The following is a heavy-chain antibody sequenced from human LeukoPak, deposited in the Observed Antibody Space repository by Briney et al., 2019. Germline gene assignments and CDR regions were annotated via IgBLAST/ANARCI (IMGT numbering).Heavy chain of an antibody. D-gene: IGHD3-22*01. J-gene: IGHJ5*02. Sequence: GSLRLSCAASGFTFSSYAMHWVRQAPGKGLEWVAVISYDGSNKYYADSVKGRFIVSRDNSKNTLYLQMNSLRAEDTAVYYCASYYDSSDSSHWFDPWGQGTLVTVSS. CDR2: ISYDGSNK. V-gene: IGHV3-30*04. CDR1: GFTFSSYA. CDR3: ASYYDSSDSSHWFDP.